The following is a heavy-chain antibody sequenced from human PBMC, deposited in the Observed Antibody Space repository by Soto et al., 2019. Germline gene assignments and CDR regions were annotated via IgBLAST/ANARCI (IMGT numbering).Heavy chain of an antibody. CDR1: GGTFSSFA. Sequence: QVQLAQSGAEVKEPGSSVTLSCKASGGTFSSFAISWVRQAPGQGLEWMGGIIPMFRSAFYAQRFHGRVTITADESATTAYMELTSLRSEDTAIYYCATNFDDLSHFWAQGTLVTVSS. V-gene: IGHV1-69*01. CDR3: ATNFDDLSHF. J-gene: IGHJ4*02. D-gene: IGHD7-27*01. CDR2: IIPMFRSA.